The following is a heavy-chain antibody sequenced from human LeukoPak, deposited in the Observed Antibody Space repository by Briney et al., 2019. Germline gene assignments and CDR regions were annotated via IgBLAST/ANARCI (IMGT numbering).Heavy chain of an antibody. V-gene: IGHV1-8*01. Sequence: ASVKVSCKASGYTFTSYDINWVRQATGQGLEWMGWMNPNSGNTGYAQKFQGRVTITADESTSTAYMELSSLRSEDTAVYYCAREPFLGYCSSTSCRYGMDVWGQGTTVTVSS. J-gene: IGHJ6*02. CDR2: MNPNSGNT. CDR3: AREPFLGYCSSTSCRYGMDV. CDR1: GYTFTSYD. D-gene: IGHD2-2*01.